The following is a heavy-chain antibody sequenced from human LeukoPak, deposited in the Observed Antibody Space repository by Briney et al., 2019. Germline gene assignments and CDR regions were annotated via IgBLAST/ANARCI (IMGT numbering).Heavy chain of an antibody. CDR2: IYYSGST. CDR3: ARDGRSTLDY. V-gene: IGHV4-31*03. J-gene: IGHJ4*02. Sequence: SQTLSLTCTVSGGSISSGGYYWSWIRQHPGKGLEWIGYIYYSGSTYYNPSLKSRVTISVDTSKNQFSLKLSSVTAADTAVYYCARDGRSTLDYWGQGTLVTVSS. CDR1: GGSISSGGYY. D-gene: IGHD2-2*01.